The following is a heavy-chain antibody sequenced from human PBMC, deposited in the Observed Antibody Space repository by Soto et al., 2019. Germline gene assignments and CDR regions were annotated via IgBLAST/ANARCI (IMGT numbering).Heavy chain of an antibody. CDR2: INPNSGGT. D-gene: IGHD2-21*02. CDR3: ARMRGVVTAISHFDY. Sequence: QVQLVQSGAEVKKPGASVKVSCKASGYTFTGYYMHWVRQAPGQGLEWMGWINPNSGGTNYAQKFQGWVTMTRDTSISKAYMELSRLRSDDTAVYYCARMRGVVTAISHFDYWGQGTLVTVSS. V-gene: IGHV1-2*04. CDR1: GYTFTGYY. J-gene: IGHJ4*02.